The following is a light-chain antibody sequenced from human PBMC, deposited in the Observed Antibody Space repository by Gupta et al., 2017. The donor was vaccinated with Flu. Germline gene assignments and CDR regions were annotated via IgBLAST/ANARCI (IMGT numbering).Light chain of an antibody. V-gene: IGLV2-8*01. CDR3: SSDGGDNDLV. CDR2: EVI. CDR1: ATDVGGYNY. Sequence: QSALTQPPAASGAPGQSVTISCTGTATDVGGYNYVSWYQQHPGRAPKLVIFEVIKRPSGVPARFSGSKSGNTASLTVSGLQAEDEADYYCSSDGGDNDLVFGTGTKVTVL. J-gene: IGLJ1*01.